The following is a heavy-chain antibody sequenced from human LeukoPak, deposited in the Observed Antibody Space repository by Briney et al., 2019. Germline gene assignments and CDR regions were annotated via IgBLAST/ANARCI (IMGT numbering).Heavy chain of an antibody. CDR2: MNPNSGNT. CDR1: GYTFTSYD. V-gene: IGHV1-8*01. Sequence: GASVKVSCKASGYTFTSYDINWVRQATGQGLEWMGWMNPNSGNTGYAQKFQGRVTMTRNTSISTAYMELSSLRSEDTAVYYCARGRPLLWFGELLAKNREGYVYWGQGTLVTVSS. CDR3: ARGRPLLWFGELLAKNREGYVY. J-gene: IGHJ4*02. D-gene: IGHD3-10*01.